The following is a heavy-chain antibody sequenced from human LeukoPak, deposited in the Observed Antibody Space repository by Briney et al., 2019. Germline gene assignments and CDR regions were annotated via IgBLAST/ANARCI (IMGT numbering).Heavy chain of an antibody. CDR3: ARGLGVATSYYYYGMDV. V-gene: IGHV4-34*01. D-gene: IGHD5-24*01. Sequence: SETLSLTCAVYGVSFSGYYWSWIRQPPGKGLEWIGEINHSGSTNYNPSLKGRVTISVDTSKNQFSLKLSSVTAADTAVYYCARGLGVATSYYYYGMDVWGQGTTVTVSS. CDR2: INHSGST. CDR1: GVSFSGYY. J-gene: IGHJ6*02.